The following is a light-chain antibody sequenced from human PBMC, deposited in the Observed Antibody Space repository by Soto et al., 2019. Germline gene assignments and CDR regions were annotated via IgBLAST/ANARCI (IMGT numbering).Light chain of an antibody. V-gene: IGLV2-8*01. CDR2: EVT. CDR3: SSYAGSNNFV. J-gene: IGLJ1*01. Sequence: QSVLTQPPSASGFPGQSVTISCTGTSSDVGYYDYVSRYQQHPGKAPKLVIYEVTKRPSGVPDRVSPSKSGNTASLTVSGLRAEDEADYYCSSYAGSNNFVFGSGTKLTVL. CDR1: SSDVGYYDY.